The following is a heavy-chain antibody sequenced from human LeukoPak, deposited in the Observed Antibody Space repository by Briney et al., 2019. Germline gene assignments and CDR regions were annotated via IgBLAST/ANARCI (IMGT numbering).Heavy chain of an antibody. CDR1: GFTFSSYA. CDR2: ISGTGGYT. Sequence: GGSLRLSCGASGFTFSSYAMTWVRQAPGKGLEWVSAISGTGGYTYYTDSVKGRFTISRDNAKNSLYLQMNSLRAEDTAIYYCATYRQVLLPFESWGQGTLVTVSS. CDR3: ATYRQVLLPFES. D-gene: IGHD2-8*02. J-gene: IGHJ4*02. V-gene: IGHV3-23*01.